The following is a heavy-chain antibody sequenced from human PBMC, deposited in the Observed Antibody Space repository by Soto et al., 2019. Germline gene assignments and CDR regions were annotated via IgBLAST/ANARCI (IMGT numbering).Heavy chain of an antibody. Sequence: GLLRHWCAGSEVTFSSDWMHRVRQDKGKGLVWVSRLNKDGTIANYADAVKGRFTISRDNAKNTLFLQMNSLTAEDTGFYYCERGPFGGYVFDFWGKGSVVPVSS. CDR3: ERGPFGGYVFDF. V-gene: IGHV3-74*01. CDR2: LNKDGTIA. D-gene: IGHD6-19*01. J-gene: IGHJ5*01. CDR1: EVTFSSDW.